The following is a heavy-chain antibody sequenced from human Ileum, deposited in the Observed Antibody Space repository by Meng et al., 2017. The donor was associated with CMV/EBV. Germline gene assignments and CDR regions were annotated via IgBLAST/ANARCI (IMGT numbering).Heavy chain of an antibody. CDR1: GFTFSIYE. V-gene: IGHV3-48*03. Sequence: GSLRLSCAASGFTFSIYEMNWVRQAPGKGLEWVSYISSSGSSTYYPDSVKGRFTISRDNTMNSLDLQMNSLRAEDTGVYYCVGERGGDCSGTSCSRALDYWGQGTLVTVSS. CDR3: VGERGGDCSGTSCSRALDY. J-gene: IGHJ4*02. CDR2: ISSSGSST. D-gene: IGHD2-15*01.